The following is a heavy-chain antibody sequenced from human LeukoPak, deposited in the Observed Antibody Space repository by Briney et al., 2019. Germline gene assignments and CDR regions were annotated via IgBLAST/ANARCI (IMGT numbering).Heavy chain of an antibody. V-gene: IGHV5-51*01. CDR1: GYSSANYW. J-gene: IGHJ4*02. Sequence: GESLKISCKGSGYSSANYWIGWVRQMPGKGLEWMAIIYPVDSTTRYSPSFQGQVTISVDKSIATAYLQWSGLKASDTAVYYCAITQFITSFDYWSQGTLVTVSS. D-gene: IGHD3-16*02. CDR2: IYPVDSTT. CDR3: AITQFITSFDY.